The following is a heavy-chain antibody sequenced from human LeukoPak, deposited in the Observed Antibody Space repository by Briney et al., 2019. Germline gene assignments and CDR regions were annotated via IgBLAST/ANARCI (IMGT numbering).Heavy chain of an antibody. D-gene: IGHD2-8*01. CDR3: ARTNLDCKNGVCYDY. V-gene: IGHV1-24*01. J-gene: IGHJ4*02. CDR2: FDPEDGET. CDR1: GYTFTSYY. Sequence: ASVKVSCKASGYTFTSYYMHWVRQAPGKGLEWMGGFDPEDGETIYAQKFQGRVTMTEDTSTDTAYMELSSLRSEDTAVYYCARTNLDCKNGVCYDYWGQGTLVTVSS.